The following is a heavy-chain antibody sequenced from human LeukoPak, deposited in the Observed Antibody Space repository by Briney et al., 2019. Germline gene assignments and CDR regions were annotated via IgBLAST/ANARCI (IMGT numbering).Heavy chain of an antibody. CDR1: GGSISSYQ. J-gene: IGHJ4*02. V-gene: IGHV4-4*07. CDR3: ARTNYYGSGNYAKFDY. CDR2: MYTSGSGST. Sequence: SETLSLTCTVSGGSISSYQWSWIRQPAGKGLEWIGRMYTSGSGSTNYNPSLKSRVTMSVDTSKNQFSLKLNSVTAADTAVYYCARTNYYGSGNYAKFDYWGQGTLVTVSS. D-gene: IGHD3-10*01.